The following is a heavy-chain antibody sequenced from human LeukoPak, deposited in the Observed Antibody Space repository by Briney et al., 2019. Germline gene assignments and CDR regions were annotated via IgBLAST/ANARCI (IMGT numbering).Heavy chain of an antibody. CDR1: GGTFSSYA. Sequence: SVKVSCKASGGTFSSYAISWVRQAPGQGLEWMGGIIPIFGTANYAQKFQGRVTITADESTSTVYMELSSLRSEDTAVYYCARAAPISGSYWFGGVIPDFDYWGQGTLVTVSS. D-gene: IGHD1-26*01. J-gene: IGHJ4*02. V-gene: IGHV1-69*13. CDR3: ARAAPISGSYWFGGVIPDFDY. CDR2: IIPIFGTA.